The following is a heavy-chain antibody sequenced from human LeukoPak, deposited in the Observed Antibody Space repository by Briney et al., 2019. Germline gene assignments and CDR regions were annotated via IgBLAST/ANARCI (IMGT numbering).Heavy chain of an antibody. D-gene: IGHD3-22*01. V-gene: IGHV3-23*01. CDR2: ISGSGGST. Sequence: PGGSLRLSCAASGFSFSSYAMSWVRPVPGKGLEWVSAISGSGGSTYYADSVKGRFTISRDNSKNTLYLQMNSLRAEDTVVYYCRKGDYYDSSGYSNPGLFDYGGERSLVSASS. CDR1: GFSFSSYA. J-gene: IGHJ4*02. CDR3: RKGDYYDSSGYSNPGLFDY.